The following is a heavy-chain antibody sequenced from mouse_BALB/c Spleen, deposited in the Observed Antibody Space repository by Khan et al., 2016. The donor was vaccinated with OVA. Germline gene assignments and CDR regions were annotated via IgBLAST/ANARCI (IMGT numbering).Heavy chain of an antibody. J-gene: IGHJ3*01. D-gene: IGHD2-4*01. CDR1: GYSITSEYA. Sequence: VQLKESGPGLVKPSQSLSLTCNVTGYSITSEYAWNWIRHFPGNKLEWMGYKNYSGNPRYNPSLKSRISITRDTSKNQFFLQLNSVTTEDTATYYCTRKDYYDYDPFPYWGQGTLVTVSA. CDR2: KNYSGNP. CDR3: TRKDYYDYDPFPY. V-gene: IGHV3-2*02.